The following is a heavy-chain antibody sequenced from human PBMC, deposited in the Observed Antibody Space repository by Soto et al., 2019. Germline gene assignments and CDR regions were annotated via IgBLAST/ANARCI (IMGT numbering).Heavy chain of an antibody. J-gene: IGHJ6*02. V-gene: IGHV3-7*01. Sequence: GGSLRLSCAASGFTFSSYWMSWVRQAPGKGLEWVANIKQDGSEKYYVDSVKGRFTISRDNAKNSLYLQMNSLRAEDTAVYYCARDRFEWSYCSSTSCYYYYYYGMDVWGQGTTVTVSS. CDR2: IKQDGSEK. D-gene: IGHD2-2*01. CDR3: ARDRFEWSYCSSTSCYYYYYYGMDV. CDR1: GFTFSSYW.